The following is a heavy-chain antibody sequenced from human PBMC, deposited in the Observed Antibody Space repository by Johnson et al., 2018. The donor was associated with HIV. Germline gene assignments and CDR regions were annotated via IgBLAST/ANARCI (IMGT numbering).Heavy chain of an antibody. Sequence: QVQLVESGGGVVQPGRSLRLSCAASGFTFSSYGMHWVRQAPGKGLEWVAVIRYDGSNKYYADSVKGRFTISRANSKNTLYLQMNSLRAEDTAVYYCAKDVQVRGIVLMVTLFDAFDIWGQGRMVTVSS. CDR2: IRYDGSNK. D-gene: IGHD2-8*01. J-gene: IGHJ3*02. CDR3: AKDVQVRGIVLMVTLFDAFDI. V-gene: IGHV3-30*02. CDR1: GFTFSSYG.